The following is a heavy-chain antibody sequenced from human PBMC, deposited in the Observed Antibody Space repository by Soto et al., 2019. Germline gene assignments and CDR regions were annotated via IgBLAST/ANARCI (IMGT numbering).Heavy chain of an antibody. D-gene: IGHD3-3*01. J-gene: IGHJ6*02. CDR1: GGSISSTNW. Sequence: SETLSLTCAVSGGSISSTNWWSWVRQPPGKGLEWIAEIYHSGSPNYNPSLKSRATISVDKSKNQFSLKLSSVTAADTAVYYCARDPLLPLAGSMDVWGQGTTVT. CDR3: ARDPLLPLAGSMDV. V-gene: IGHV4-4*02. CDR2: IYHSGSP.